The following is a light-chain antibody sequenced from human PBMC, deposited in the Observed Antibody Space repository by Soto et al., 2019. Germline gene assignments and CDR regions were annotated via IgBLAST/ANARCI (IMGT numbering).Light chain of an antibody. Sequence: EIVLTQSPGTLSLSPGERGTLSCRASQSVSSSYLAWYQQRPGQAPRLLIYDASTRATGIPARFSGSGSGTEFTLTVNSLQSEDFAVYYCQQYNNWPLTFGGGTKVDIK. V-gene: IGKV3-15*01. CDR3: QQYNNWPLT. CDR2: DAS. CDR1: QSVSSS. J-gene: IGKJ4*01.